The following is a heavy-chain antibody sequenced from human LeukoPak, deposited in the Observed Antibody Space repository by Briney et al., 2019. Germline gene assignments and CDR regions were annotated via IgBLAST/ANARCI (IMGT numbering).Heavy chain of an antibody. V-gene: IGHV3-11*01. CDR3: ARRMRFGELYFDY. CDR1: GFSLSTYA. J-gene: IGHJ4*02. CDR2: ISSSGSTI. D-gene: IGHD3-10*01. Sequence: GGSLRLSCAASGFSLSTYAMSWVRQAPGKGLEWISYISSSGSTIYYAGSVQGRFTISRDNAKNSLYLQVNSLRAEDTAVYYCARRMRFGELYFDYWGQGTLVTVSS.